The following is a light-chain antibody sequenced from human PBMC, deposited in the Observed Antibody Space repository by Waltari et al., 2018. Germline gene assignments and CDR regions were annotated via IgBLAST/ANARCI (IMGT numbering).Light chain of an antibody. V-gene: IGLV2-14*03. Sequence: QSALTQPASVSESPGQSITITCTGTSSDIGAYNYVFWYQQHPGKAPKLMISDVPNRPSGVSNRFSGSKSGNTASLTISGLQAEDEADYYCTSYTSSNTWVFGGGTKLTVL. CDR1: SSDIGAYNY. CDR2: DVP. CDR3: TSYTSSNTWV. J-gene: IGLJ3*02.